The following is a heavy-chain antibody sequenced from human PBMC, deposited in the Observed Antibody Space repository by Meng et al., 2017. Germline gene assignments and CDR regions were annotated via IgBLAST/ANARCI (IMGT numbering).Heavy chain of an antibody. CDR1: GFTFDDYA. D-gene: IGHD6-19*01. J-gene: IGHJ4*02. Sequence: SLKISCAASGFTFDDYAMHWVRQAPGKGLEWVSGISWNSGSIGYADSVKGRFTISRDNAKNSLYLQMNSLRAEDTALYYCAKDISPGIAVAGQGNYFDYWGQGTLVNVSS. CDR2: ISWNSGSI. CDR3: AKDISPGIAVAGQGNYFDY. V-gene: IGHV3-9*01.